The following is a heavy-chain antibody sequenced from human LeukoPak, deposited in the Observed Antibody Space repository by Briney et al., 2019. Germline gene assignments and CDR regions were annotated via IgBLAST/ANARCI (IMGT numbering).Heavy chain of an antibody. CDR1: GGSIRGYY. J-gene: IGHJ4*02. V-gene: IGHV4-59*08. Sequence: SETLSLTCTVSGGSIRGYYCSWFRQPPGKGLEWIGNIYYSGSTNYNPSLKSRVTISVDTSKNQFSLKLSSVTAADTAVYYCANYHDYSNFQGAYYLDYWGQGTLVTVSS. CDR3: ANYHDYSNFQGAYYLDY. D-gene: IGHD4-11*01. CDR2: IYYSGST.